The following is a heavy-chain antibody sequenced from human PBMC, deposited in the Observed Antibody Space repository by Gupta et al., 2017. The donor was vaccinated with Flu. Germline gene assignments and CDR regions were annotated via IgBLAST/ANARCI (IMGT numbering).Heavy chain of an antibody. D-gene: IGHD2-15*01. CDR2: VNPHSGST. Sequence: VQLVQSGADVGKPGASVKVSCKASGYSFTDYYIPWVRQAPGQGLEWMGRVNPHSGSTNYEHKFQGRVTLAMDTSISTAYMELTRLRSDDTAVYYCARERFCNTDSCYRWFDPWGQGTLVIVAS. CDR3: ARERFCNTDSCYRWFDP. CDR1: GYSFTDYY. V-gene: IGHV1-2*06. J-gene: IGHJ5*02.